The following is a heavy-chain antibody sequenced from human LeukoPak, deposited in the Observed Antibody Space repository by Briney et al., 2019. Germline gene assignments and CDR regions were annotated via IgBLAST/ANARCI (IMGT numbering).Heavy chain of an antibody. CDR3: AKAQYSSGWTGY. Sequence: GGSLRLSCAASGSTFSSYAMSWVRQAPGKGLEWVSAISGSGGSTYYADSVKGRFTISRDNSKNTLYLQMNSLRAEDTAVYYCAKAQYSSGWTGYWGQGTLVTVSS. J-gene: IGHJ4*02. CDR1: GSTFSSYA. V-gene: IGHV3-23*01. D-gene: IGHD6-19*01. CDR2: ISGSGGST.